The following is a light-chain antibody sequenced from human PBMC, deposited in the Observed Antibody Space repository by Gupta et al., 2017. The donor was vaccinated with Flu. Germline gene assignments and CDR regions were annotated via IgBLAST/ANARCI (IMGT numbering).Light chain of an antibody. CDR3: ATWDDSLNGQV. CDR1: SSNIGSNT. J-gene: IGLJ1*01. CDR2: SNN. Sequence: QSVLTQPPSASGPPGQRVTISCSGSSSNIGSNTVNWYQQLPGTAPKFLMNSNNQRPSGVPDRFSGSKSGTSASLAISGLQAEDEADYYCATWDDSLNGQVFGTGTKVTVL. V-gene: IGLV1-44*01.